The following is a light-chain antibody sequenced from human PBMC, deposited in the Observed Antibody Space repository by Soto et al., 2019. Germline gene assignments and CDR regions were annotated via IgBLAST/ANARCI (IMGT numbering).Light chain of an antibody. CDR3: SSYAGSNNVV. Sequence: QSALTQPPSASGSPGQSVTISCTGTSSDVGGYNYVSWYQQHPGKAPKLMIYAVSKRPSGVPDRFSGSKSGNTASLTVSGLQAEVEADYYCSSYAGSNNVVFGGGTKLPVL. CDR2: AVS. J-gene: IGLJ2*01. V-gene: IGLV2-8*01. CDR1: SSDVGGYNY.